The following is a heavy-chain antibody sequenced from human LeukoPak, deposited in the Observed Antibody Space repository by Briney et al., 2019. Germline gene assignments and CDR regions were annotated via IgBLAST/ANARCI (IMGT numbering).Heavy chain of an antibody. J-gene: IGHJ4*02. D-gene: IGHD3-10*01. CDR2: IIPIFGTA. CDR1: GGTFSSYA. Sequence: GSSVKVSCKASGGTFSSYAISWVRQAPGQGLEWMGGIIPIFGTANYAQKLQGRVTMTTDTSTSTAYMELRSLRSDDTAVYYCARLSITMVRGVIAFFDYWGQGTLVTVSS. CDR3: ARLSITMVRGVIAFFDY. V-gene: IGHV1-69*05.